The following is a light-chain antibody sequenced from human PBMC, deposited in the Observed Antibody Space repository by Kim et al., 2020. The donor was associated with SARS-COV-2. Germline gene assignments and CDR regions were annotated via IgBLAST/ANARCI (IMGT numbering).Light chain of an antibody. CDR3: SAWDDSLSGPV. J-gene: IGLJ2*01. Sequence: ELTQPLSASGTPGQRVTISCSGSSSNIGSNYVYWYQQLPRTAPKLLISRNNQRPSGVPDRFSGSKSGTSASLAISGLRSEDEADYYCSAWDDSLSGPVFGGGTQLTVL. V-gene: IGLV1-47*01. CDR2: RNN. CDR1: SSNIGSNY.